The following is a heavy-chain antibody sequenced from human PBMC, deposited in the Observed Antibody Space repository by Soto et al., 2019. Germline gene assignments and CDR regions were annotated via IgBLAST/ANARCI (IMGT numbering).Heavy chain of an antibody. Sequence: QVQLVESGGGVVQPGRSLTLSCAASGFSFSSYSIHWVRQGPGKGLEWGADISNDGSRKYYADSVKVRFTVSRDNSKNTLFMQMISLGPDYMAVHYCARGWGVVGSTKDAFDVWGQGTMVPVS. CDR2: ISNDGSRK. CDR3: ARGWGVVGSTKDAFDV. CDR1: GFSFSSYS. V-gene: IGHV3-30-3*01. D-gene: IGHD1-26*01. J-gene: IGHJ3*01.